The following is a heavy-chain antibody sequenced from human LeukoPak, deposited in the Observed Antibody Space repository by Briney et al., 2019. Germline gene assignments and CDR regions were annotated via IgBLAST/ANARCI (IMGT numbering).Heavy chain of an antibody. D-gene: IGHD3-22*01. Sequence: GGSLRLSCAASGFTFSIYSMNWVRQAPGKGLEWVSSISSSSTYIYYADSVKGRFTISRDNAKNSLYLQMNSLRAEDTAVYYCAREDYYDSSGYGYYWGQGTLVTVSS. CDR2: ISSSSTYI. V-gene: IGHV3-21*01. CDR3: AREDYYDSSGYGYY. CDR1: GFTFSIYS. J-gene: IGHJ4*02.